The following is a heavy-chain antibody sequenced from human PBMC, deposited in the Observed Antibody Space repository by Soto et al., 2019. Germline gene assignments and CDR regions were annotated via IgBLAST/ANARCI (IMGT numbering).Heavy chain of an antibody. CDR2: IIPIFGTA. Sequence: QVQLVQSGAEVKKPGSSVKVSCKASGGTFSSYAISWVRQAPGQGLEWMGGIIPIFGTANYAQKFQGRVTITADESTSTAYMELSSLRSEDTSVYYCAREVQLWLGRVAYYFDCWGQGTLVTVSS. D-gene: IGHD5-18*01. CDR3: AREVQLWLGRVAYYFDC. V-gene: IGHV1-69*01. CDR1: GGTFSSYA. J-gene: IGHJ4*02.